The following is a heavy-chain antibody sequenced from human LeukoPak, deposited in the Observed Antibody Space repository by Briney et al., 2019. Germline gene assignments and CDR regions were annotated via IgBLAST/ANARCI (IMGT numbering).Heavy chain of an antibody. CDR2: IRYDGSNK. V-gene: IGHV3-30*02. D-gene: IGHD2-15*01. Sequence: PGGSLRLSCAASGFTFSSYGVHWGRQAPGKGLEWVAFIRYDGSNKYYADSVKGRFTISRDNSKNTLYLQMNSLRAEDTAVYYCAKDGRYCSGGSCYSWSSDWFDPWGQGTLVTVSS. CDR1: GFTFSSYG. J-gene: IGHJ5*02. CDR3: AKDGRYCSGGSCYSWSSDWFDP.